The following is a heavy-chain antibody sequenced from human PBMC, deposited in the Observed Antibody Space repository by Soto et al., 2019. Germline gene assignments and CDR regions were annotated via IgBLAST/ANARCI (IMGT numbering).Heavy chain of an antibody. CDR3: VQGASTAHQPLDS. D-gene: IGHD1-26*01. Sequence: QVQLVESGGGVVQPGRSLRLSCAASGFFFRNFGMHWVRRAPGKGLEWVAAISGDGNDKYYPDSMKGRFTISRDNFNNTLYLQLNSLRREDTAVYHCVQGASTAHQPLDSWGQGVLVTVSS. CDR2: ISGDGNDK. CDR1: GFFFRNFG. J-gene: IGHJ4*02. V-gene: IGHV3-30*03.